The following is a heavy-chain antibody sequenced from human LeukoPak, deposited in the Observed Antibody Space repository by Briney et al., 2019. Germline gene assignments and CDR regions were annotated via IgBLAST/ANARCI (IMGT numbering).Heavy chain of an antibody. CDR3: AGRAQTSGWSFEY. J-gene: IGHJ4*02. CDR2: INHSGST. V-gene: IGHV4-34*01. CDR1: GGSFSGYY. D-gene: IGHD6-19*01. Sequence: PSETLSLTCAVYGGSFSGYYWSWIRQPPGKGLEWIGEINHSGSTNYNPSLKSRVAMSVDTSKNQFSLELSSVTAADTAVYYCAGRAQTSGWSFEYWGQGALVTVSS.